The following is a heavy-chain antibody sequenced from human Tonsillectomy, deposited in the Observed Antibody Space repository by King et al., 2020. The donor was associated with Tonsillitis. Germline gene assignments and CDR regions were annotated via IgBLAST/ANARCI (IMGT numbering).Heavy chain of an antibody. CDR1: GGSFSGYY. V-gene: IGHV4-34*01. CDR2: INHSGST. J-gene: IGHJ2*01. CDR3: ARVDIVVVPAALCYFDL. D-gene: IGHD2-2*01. Sequence: VQLQQWGAGLLKPSETLSLTCAVYGGSFSGYYWSWIRQPPGKGLEWIGEINHSGSTNYNPSLKSRVTISVDTSKKQFSLKLSSVTAADTAVYYCARVDIVVVPAALCYFDLWGRGTLVTVSS.